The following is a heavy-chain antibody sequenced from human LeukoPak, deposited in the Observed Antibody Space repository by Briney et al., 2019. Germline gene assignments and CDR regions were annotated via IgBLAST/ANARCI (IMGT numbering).Heavy chain of an antibody. CDR2: TYYRSKWYN. CDR1: GDSVSSNSAA. D-gene: IGHD6-13*01. J-gene: IGHJ6*02. V-gene: IGHV6-1*01. Sequence: SQTLPLTCAISGDSVSSNSAAWNWPRQSPSRGLEWLGSTYYRSKWYNDYAVSVKSRITLNPDTSKNQFSLQLNSVTPEGTAVYYCARARSSSYYYYYYGMDVWGQGTTVTVSS. CDR3: ARARSSSYYYYYYGMDV.